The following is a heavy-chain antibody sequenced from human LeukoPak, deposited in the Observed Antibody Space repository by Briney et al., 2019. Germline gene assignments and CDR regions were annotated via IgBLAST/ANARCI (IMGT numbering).Heavy chain of an antibody. D-gene: IGHD6-19*01. CDR2: IRSKAYGGTT. J-gene: IGHJ4*02. CDR1: GFTFGDYA. V-gene: IGHV3-49*04. CDR3: TRKRLVQTYFDY. Sequence: PGGSLRLSCTASGFTFGDYAMSWVRQAPGKGLEGVGFIRSKAYGGTTEYAASVKGRFTISRDDSKSIAYLQMNSLKTEDTAVYYCTRKRLVQTYFDYWGQGTLVTVSS.